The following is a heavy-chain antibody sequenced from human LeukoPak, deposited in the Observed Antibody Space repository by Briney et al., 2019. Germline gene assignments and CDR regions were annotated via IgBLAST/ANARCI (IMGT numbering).Heavy chain of an antibody. CDR3: ARGARYSGSYYHF. V-gene: IGHV3-11*01. J-gene: IGHJ4*02. Sequence: PGGSLRLSCAASGFTFSDYYMSWIRQAPGEGLEWLSLISSSGSTVYYADSVKGRFTISRDNAKNLLYLQMSTLRAEDTAVFYCARGARYSGSYYHFWGQGTLVTVSS. CDR1: GFTFSDYY. CDR2: ISSSGSTV. D-gene: IGHD1-26*01.